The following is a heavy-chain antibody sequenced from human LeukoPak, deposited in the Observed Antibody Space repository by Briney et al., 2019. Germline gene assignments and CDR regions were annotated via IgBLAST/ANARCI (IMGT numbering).Heavy chain of an antibody. CDR1: GITFSNYA. CDR2: ISGSAHKI. V-gene: IGHV3-23*01. J-gene: IGHJ4*02. Sequence: GSLRLSCVASGITFSNYAVSWVRQVPEKGLDWVSVISGSAHKIRYADSVKGRFTISRDNSENIVYLQMNNLRVEDTAVYYCAGRPTGYSSGYIHWGQGTLVTVSS. D-gene: IGHD5-18*01. CDR3: AGRPTGYSSGYIH.